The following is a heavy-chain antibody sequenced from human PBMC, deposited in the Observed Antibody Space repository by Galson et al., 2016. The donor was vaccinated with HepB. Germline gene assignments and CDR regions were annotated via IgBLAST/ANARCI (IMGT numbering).Heavy chain of an antibody. CDR2: INPNSGGT. V-gene: IGHV1-2*02. CDR3: ARVPPLDYYYGAGSYYLHAFAI. D-gene: IGHD3-10*01. Sequence: SVKVSCKASGYTFTGYYMHWVRQAPGQGLEWMGWINPNSGGTNYAQKFQGRVTMTRDTSISTAYMELSRLRSDDTAVYYCARVPPLDYYYGAGSYYLHAFAIWGQGTMITVSS. CDR1: GYTFTGYY. J-gene: IGHJ3*02.